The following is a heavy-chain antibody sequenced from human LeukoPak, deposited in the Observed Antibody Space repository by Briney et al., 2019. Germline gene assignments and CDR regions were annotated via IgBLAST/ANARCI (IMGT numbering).Heavy chain of an antibody. CDR1: GYSFTTYL. Sequence: GESLRISCQASGYSFTTYLINWVRLMPGKGLEWMGRIDPSDSHANYNPSFQGHVTISADKSINTAYLQWSSLKASDTAIYYCARGALDDWGQGTLVTVSS. CDR2: IDPSDSHA. CDR3: ARGALDD. D-gene: IGHD3-16*01. V-gene: IGHV5-10-1*01. J-gene: IGHJ4*02.